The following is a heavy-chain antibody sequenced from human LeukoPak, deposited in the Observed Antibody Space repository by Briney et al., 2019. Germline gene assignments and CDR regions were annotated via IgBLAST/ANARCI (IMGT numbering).Heavy chain of an antibody. J-gene: IGHJ4*02. CDR1: GFTFDDYA. CDR3: AKGETLPDY. V-gene: IGHV3-9*01. Sequence: GGSLRLSCAASGFTFDDYAMHWVRQAPGKGLEWVSGISWNSGSIGYADSVKGRFTISRDNAKNSLYLQMNSLRAEDTALYYCAKGETLPDYWGQGTLVTVSS. D-gene: IGHD1-26*01. CDR2: ISWNSGSI.